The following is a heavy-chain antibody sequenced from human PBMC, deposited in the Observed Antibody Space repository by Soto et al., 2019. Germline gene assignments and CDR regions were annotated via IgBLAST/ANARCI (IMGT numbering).Heavy chain of an antibody. CDR2: INAGNGNT. J-gene: IGHJ4*02. V-gene: IGHV1-3*01. Sequence: GASVKVSCKASGYTFTSYAMHWVRQAPGQGLEWMGWINAGNGNTKYSQKFQGRVTITRDTSASTAYMELSSLRSDDTAVYYCARDLGTGTIFGVASIDYWGQGTLVTVSS. CDR1: GYTFTSYA. D-gene: IGHD3-3*01. CDR3: ARDLGTGTIFGVASIDY.